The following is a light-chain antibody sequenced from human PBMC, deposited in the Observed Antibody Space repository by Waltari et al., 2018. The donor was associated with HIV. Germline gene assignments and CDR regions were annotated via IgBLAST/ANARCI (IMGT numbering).Light chain of an antibody. V-gene: IGLV3-25*03. J-gene: IGLJ3*02. CDR1: ALPKQY. Sequence: SYELTQPPSVSVSPGQPARITCSGDALPKQYAYCYRQRPGQAPVLVIYKDTERPSWISERFSGSSSGTTVTLTISGVQAEDEADYYCQSADSSGTYVVFGGGTKLTVL. CDR2: KDT. CDR3: QSADSSGTYVV.